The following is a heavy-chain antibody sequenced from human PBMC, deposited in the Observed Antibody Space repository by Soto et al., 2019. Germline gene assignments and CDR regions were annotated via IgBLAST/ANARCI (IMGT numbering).Heavy chain of an antibody. J-gene: IGHJ4*02. CDR3: ARDRLELHFDY. CDR1: GYTFTSYA. CDR2: INAGNGNT. Sequence: ASVKVSCKASGYTFTSYAMHWVRQAPGQRLEWMGWINAGNGNTKYSQKFRGRVTITRDTSASTAYMELSSLRSDDTAVYYCARDRLELHFDYWGQGTLVTVSS. V-gene: IGHV1-3*01. D-gene: IGHD1-7*01.